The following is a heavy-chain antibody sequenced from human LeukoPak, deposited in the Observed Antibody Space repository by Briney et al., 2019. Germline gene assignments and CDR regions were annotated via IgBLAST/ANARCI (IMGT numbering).Heavy chain of an antibody. CDR1: GGTFSSYA. J-gene: IGHJ4*02. Sequence: GASVKVSCKASGGTFSSYAISWVRQAPGQGLEWMGRIIPILGIANYAQKFQGRVTITADKSTSTAYMELSSLRSEDTAVYYCARGYYYDGSGYYSSLDYWGQGTLVTVSS. CDR2: IIPILGIA. V-gene: IGHV1-69*04. D-gene: IGHD3-22*01. CDR3: ARGYYYDGSGYYSSLDY.